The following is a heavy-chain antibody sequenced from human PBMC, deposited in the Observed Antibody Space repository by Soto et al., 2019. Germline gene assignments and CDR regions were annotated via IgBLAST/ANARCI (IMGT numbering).Heavy chain of an antibody. J-gene: IGHJ6*01. Sequence: LLMLSLSWTVSGGSIVSSSCFWVFIRQPPGKGLEWIGSIYYSGSTYYNPSLKSRVTISVDTSKNQFSLKLSSVTAADTAVYYCASSLRYSGSYKRGQQYYYYGMEVWGQGTTVTIYS. CDR1: GGSIVSSSCF. D-gene: IGHD1-26*01. CDR2: IYYSGST. V-gene: IGHV4-39*01. CDR3: ASSLRYSGSYKRGQQYYYYGMEV.